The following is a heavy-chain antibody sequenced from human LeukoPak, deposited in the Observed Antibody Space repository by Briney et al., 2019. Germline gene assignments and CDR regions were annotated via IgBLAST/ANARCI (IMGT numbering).Heavy chain of an antibody. Sequence: SETLSLTCTVSGGSISSGDYYWSWIRQPPGKGLEWIGYIYYSGSTYYNPSLKSRVTISVDTSKNQFSLKLSSATAADTAVYYCARASTVVTISGDAFDIWGQGTMVTVSS. CDR3: ARASTVVTISGDAFDI. V-gene: IGHV4-30-4*01. D-gene: IGHD4-23*01. CDR2: IYYSGST. CDR1: GGSISSGDYY. J-gene: IGHJ3*02.